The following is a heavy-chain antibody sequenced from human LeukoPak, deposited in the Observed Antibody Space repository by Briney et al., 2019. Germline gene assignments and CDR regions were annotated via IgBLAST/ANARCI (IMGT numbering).Heavy chain of an antibody. V-gene: IGHV4-34*01. CDR1: GGFFSGYY. CDR3: ARGHNWNDRAFDI. CDR2: INHSGST. D-gene: IGHD1-1*01. J-gene: IGHJ3*02. Sequence: ASETLSLTCAVYGGFFSGYYWSWIRQPPGKGREWIGEINHSGSTNYHPSLKSRVTISVDTSKNQFSLKLSSVTVADTAVYYCARGHNWNDRAFDIWGQGTMVTVSS.